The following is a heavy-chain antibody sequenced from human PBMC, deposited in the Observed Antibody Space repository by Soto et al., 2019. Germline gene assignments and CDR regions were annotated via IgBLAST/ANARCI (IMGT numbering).Heavy chain of an antibody. V-gene: IGHV4-4*01. J-gene: IGHJ3*02. CDR1: GGTISSSNW. D-gene: IGHD3-3*01. CDR3: ARFRFLEWFYAXXI. CDR2: IYHIGST. Sequence: ETLSLTCAVYGGTISSSNWWSWGRPPPGKGLEWIGEIYHIGSTNYNPSLKSRVTISVDKSKNQFSLKLSSVTAADTAVYCFARFRFLEWFYAXXIWGQGXSVTVSS.